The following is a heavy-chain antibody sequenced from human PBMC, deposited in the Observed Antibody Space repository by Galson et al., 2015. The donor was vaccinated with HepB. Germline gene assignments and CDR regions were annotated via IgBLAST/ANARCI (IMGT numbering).Heavy chain of an antibody. CDR3: AKDRRYCSSTNCFRDFDY. Sequence: LRLSCAASGFTFSSYAMSWVRQAPGKGLEWVSAISGSGGNTYYADSVKGRFTISRDNSKNTLYLQMNSLRAEDTAVYYCAKDRRYCSSTNCFRDFDYWGQGTLVIVSS. V-gene: IGHV3-23*01. CDR2: ISGSGGNT. D-gene: IGHD2-2*01. CDR1: GFTFSSYA. J-gene: IGHJ4*02.